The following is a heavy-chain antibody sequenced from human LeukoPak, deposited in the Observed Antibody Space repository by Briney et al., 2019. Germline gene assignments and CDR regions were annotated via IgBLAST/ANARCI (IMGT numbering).Heavy chain of an antibody. V-gene: IGHV3-74*01. Sequence: GGSLRLSCAASGFTFSSYWMHWVHQAPGKGLVWVSRLNSDGSTTSYADSVKGRFTISRDNAKNTLYVQMNSLRDEDTAVYYCARGYYGMDVWGQGTTVTVSS. CDR3: ARGYYGMDV. CDR1: GFTFSSYW. J-gene: IGHJ6*02. CDR2: LNSDGSTT.